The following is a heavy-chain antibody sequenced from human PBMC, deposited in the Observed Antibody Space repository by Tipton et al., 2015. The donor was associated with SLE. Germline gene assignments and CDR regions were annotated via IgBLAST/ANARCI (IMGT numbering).Heavy chain of an antibody. Sequence: VKPSETLSLTCTVSGASINSYYWSWIRQPPGKGLEWIGYIYYSGSTNYNPSLKSRVTISVDTSKNQFSLKLSSVTAADTAVYYCARGYCSTGSCQRGYYSDYWGQGTLVTVSS. CDR3: ARGYCSTGSCQRGYYSDY. D-gene: IGHD2-15*01. V-gene: IGHV4-59*08. J-gene: IGHJ4*02. CDR2: IYYSGST. CDR1: GASINSYY.